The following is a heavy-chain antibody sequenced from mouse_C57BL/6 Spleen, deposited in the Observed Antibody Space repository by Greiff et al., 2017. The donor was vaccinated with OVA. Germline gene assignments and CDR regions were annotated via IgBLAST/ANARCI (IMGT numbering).Heavy chain of an antibody. D-gene: IGHD2-4*01. CDR3: ARGEDDYAWFAY. Sequence: VQLQQSGPELVKPGASVKISCKASGYTFTDYYMNWVKQSHGKSLEWIGDINPNNGGTSYNQKFKGKATLTVDKSSSTAYMELRSLTSEDSAVYYCARGEDDYAWFAYWGQGTLVTVSA. CDR1: GYTFTDYY. J-gene: IGHJ3*01. V-gene: IGHV1-26*01. CDR2: INPNNGGT.